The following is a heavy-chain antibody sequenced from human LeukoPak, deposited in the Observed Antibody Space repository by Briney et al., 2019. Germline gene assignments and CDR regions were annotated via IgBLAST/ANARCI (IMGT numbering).Heavy chain of an antibody. CDR2: INCEGSSR. D-gene: IGHD3-10*01. Sequence: PGGSLRLSCAASGFTFSNYWMSWVRQAPGKGLVWVSRINCEGSSRHYADSVNGRFTISRDKAKNTMNLQMSSLRAEDTAVYYCAKCHYYGSGRYYFEYWGQGTLVTVSS. V-gene: IGHV3-74*01. CDR3: AKCHYYGSGRYYFEY. J-gene: IGHJ4*02. CDR1: GFTFSNYW.